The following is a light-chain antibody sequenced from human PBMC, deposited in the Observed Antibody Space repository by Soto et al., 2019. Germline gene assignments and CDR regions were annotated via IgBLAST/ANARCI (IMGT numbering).Light chain of an antibody. V-gene: IGKV2-30*01. CDR3: MQAAHWPLT. Sequence: DGVMTQSLLSLPVTLGQPASISCRSSQSLVYSDGITYLNWFQQRPGQSPRRLIYKVFNRDSGVPDRFRGSGSGTDFTLKISRVEAEDVGSSNFMQAAHWPLTFGGGTKVEIK. J-gene: IGKJ4*01. CDR1: QSLVYSDGITY. CDR2: KVF.